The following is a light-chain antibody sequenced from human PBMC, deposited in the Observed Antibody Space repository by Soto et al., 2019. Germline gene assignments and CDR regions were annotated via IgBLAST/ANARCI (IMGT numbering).Light chain of an antibody. V-gene: IGKV1-5*03. J-gene: IGKJ3*01. Sequence: DIQMTQSPSTLSASVGDRVTITCRASQSISSWLAWYQQKPGKAPKLLIYKASNLESGVPSRFSGSGSGTEFSLTISSLQPDDFATYYCQKYNNYLVTFGPGTKVDI. CDR3: QKYNNYLVT. CDR2: KAS. CDR1: QSISSW.